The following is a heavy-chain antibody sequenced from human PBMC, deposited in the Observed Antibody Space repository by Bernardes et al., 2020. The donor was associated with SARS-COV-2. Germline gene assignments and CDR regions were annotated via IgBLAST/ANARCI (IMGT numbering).Heavy chain of an antibody. CDR1: GFTFGDYA. CDR2: IRSKAYGGTT. V-gene: IGHV3-49*04. J-gene: IGHJ6*02. D-gene: IGHD3-3*01. CDR3: TRAQADFWSGYFSDYYYYGMDV. Sequence: GGSLRLSCTASGFTFGDYAMSWVRQAPGKGLEWVGFIRSKAYGGTTEYAASVKGRFTISRDDSKSIAYLQMNSLKTEDTAVYYCTRAQADFWSGYFSDYYYYGMDVWGQGTTVTVSS.